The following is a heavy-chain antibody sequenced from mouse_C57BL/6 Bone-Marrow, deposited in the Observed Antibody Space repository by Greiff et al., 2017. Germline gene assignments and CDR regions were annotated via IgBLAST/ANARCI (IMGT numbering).Heavy chain of an antibody. Sequence: QVQLQQSGPELVKPGASVKISCKASGYAFSSSWMNWVKQRPGKGLEWIGRIYPGDGDTNYNGKVKGKATLTADKSSSTAYMQLSRLTSEDSAVYFCASFDYDWYFDVWGTGTTVTVSS. CDR2: IYPGDGDT. CDR3: ASFDYDWYFDV. CDR1: GYAFSSSW. D-gene: IGHD2-4*01. J-gene: IGHJ1*03. V-gene: IGHV1-82*01.